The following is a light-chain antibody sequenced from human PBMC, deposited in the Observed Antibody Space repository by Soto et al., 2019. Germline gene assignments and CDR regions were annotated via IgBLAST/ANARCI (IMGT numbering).Light chain of an antibody. J-gene: IGLJ1*01. Sequence: QSVLTQPPSASGTAGQVVTISCSGGDSNIGSNSVYWYQHLPRMAPKLLIYYNNQRPSGVPDRFSGSRSGTSASLAIVGLRSEDEAVYYCAAWDASLSACVFGNWTKVTVL. CDR3: AAWDASLSACV. CDR2: YNN. V-gene: IGLV1-47*02. CDR1: DSNIGSNS.